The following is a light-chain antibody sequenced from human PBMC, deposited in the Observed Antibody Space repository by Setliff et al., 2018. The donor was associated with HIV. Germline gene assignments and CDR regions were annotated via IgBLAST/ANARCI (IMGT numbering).Light chain of an antibody. J-gene: IGLJ1*01. CDR1: TGAVTSGHY. CDR2: DTS. V-gene: IGLV7-46*01. Sequence: QAVVTQEPSLTVSPGGTVTLTCGSSTGAVTSGHYPYWFQQKPGQAPRTLIYDTSNKFSWTPARSSGVSTRFSGSKSGNTASLTISGLQAEDEADYYCSSYTSNNARVFGTGNKVTVL. CDR3: SSYTSNNARV.